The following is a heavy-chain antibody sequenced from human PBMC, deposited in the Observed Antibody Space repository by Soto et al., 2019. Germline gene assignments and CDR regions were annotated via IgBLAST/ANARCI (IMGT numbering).Heavy chain of an antibody. D-gene: IGHD6-13*01. V-gene: IGHV3-23*01. J-gene: IGHJ4*02. CDR3: AKPLAGQQLVLDS. CDR1: GFTFSSYA. Sequence: EVQLLESGGGLVQPGGSLRLSCAASGFTFSSYAMSWVRQAPGKGLEWVSAISGSGGSTYYADSVKGRFTISRDNSKNTLYLQMNSLRAGGTAVYYCAKPLAGQQLVLDSWGQGTLVTVSS. CDR2: ISGSGGST.